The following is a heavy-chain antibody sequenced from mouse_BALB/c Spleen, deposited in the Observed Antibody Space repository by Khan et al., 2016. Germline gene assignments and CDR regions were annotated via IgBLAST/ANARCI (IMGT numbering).Heavy chain of an antibody. Sequence: EVKLLESGGGLVQPGGSLKLSCAASGFDFSRYWMSWVRQAPGRGLEWIGEINPDSSTINYTPSLKDKFIISRDNAKNTLYLQMSKVRSEDTALYYCTSLYYYGCSDYWGQGTTLTVSS. CDR2: INPDSSTI. CDR3: TSLYYYGCSDY. CDR1: GFDFSRYW. J-gene: IGHJ2*01. V-gene: IGHV4-1*02. D-gene: IGHD1-1*01.